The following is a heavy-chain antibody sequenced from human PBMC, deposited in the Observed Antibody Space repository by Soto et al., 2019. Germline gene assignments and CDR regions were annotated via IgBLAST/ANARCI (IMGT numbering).Heavy chain of an antibody. Sequence: GGSLRLSCAASGFTVSSNYMSWVRQAPGKGLEWVSVIYSGGSTYYADSVKGRFTISRDNSKNTLYLQMNSLRDEDAVVYYSASNWVRDAFDNWGQGTMVTVSS. CDR1: GFTVSSNY. CDR3: ASNWVRDAFDN. CDR2: IYSGGST. V-gene: IGHV3-66*02. D-gene: IGHD7-27*01. J-gene: IGHJ3*02.